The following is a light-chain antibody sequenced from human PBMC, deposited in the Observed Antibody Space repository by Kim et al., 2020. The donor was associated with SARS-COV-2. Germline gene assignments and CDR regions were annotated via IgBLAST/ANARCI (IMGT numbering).Light chain of an antibody. CDR2: RDK. Sequence: SYELTQPLSVSVALGQTARITCGGNNIGSKNVHWYQQKPGQAPVLVIYRDKNRPAGIPERVSGSNSGNTATLTISRAQAGDEADYYCQVWDSSTRVFGGGTQLTVL. V-gene: IGLV3-9*01. J-gene: IGLJ3*02. CDR3: QVWDSSTRV. CDR1: NIGSKN.